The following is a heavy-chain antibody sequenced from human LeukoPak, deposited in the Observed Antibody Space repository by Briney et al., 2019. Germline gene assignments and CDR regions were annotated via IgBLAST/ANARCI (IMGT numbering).Heavy chain of an antibody. CDR3: ARDFCSSTSCYMDV. J-gene: IGHJ6*03. CDR2: ISAYNGNT. Sequence: ASVKVSCKASGGTFSSYAISWVRQAPGQGLEWMGWISAYNGNTNYAQKLQGRVTMTTDTSTSTAYMELRSLRSDDTALYYCARDFCSSTSCYMDVWGKGTTVTVSS. CDR1: GGTFSSYA. V-gene: IGHV1-18*01. D-gene: IGHD2-2*01.